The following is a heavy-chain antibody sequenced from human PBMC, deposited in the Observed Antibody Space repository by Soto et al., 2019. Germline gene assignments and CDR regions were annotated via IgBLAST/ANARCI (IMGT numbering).Heavy chain of an antibody. CDR3: AREQLKTTDAFDI. J-gene: IGHJ3*02. V-gene: IGHV1-3*01. CDR2: INAGNGNT. Sequence: ASVKVSCQASGYTFTSYAMHWVRQAPGQRLEWMGWINAGNGNTKYSQKFQGRVTITRDTSASTAYMELSSLGSEDTAVYYCAREQLKTTDAFDIWGQGTMVTVSS. CDR1: GYTFTSYA. D-gene: IGHD6-6*01.